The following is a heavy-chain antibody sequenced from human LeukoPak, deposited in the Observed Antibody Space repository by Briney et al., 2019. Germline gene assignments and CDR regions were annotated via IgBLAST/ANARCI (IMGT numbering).Heavy chain of an antibody. V-gene: IGHV3-21*01. CDR3: ARGQNGFDY. CDR1: GFTFSGYN. J-gene: IGHJ4*02. CDR2: LSASTTYI. D-gene: IGHD2-8*01. Sequence: GGCLRLSCAASGFTFSGYNMNWVRQAPGKGLEWVSSLSASTTYIYYADSVKGRFTISRDNAKNSLYLQMNSLRGEDTAVYYCARGQNGFDYWGQGTLVTVSS.